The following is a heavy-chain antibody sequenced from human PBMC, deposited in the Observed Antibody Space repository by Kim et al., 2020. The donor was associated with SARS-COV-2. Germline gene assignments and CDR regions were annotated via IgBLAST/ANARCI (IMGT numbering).Heavy chain of an antibody. D-gene: IGHD3-22*01. J-gene: IGHJ6*02. CDR3: ARERSGYYLYYYYYGMDV. Sequence: KGRFTISRDNAKNTLYLQMNSLRAEDTAVYYCARERSGYYLYYYYYGMDVWGQGTTVTVSS. V-gene: IGHV3-74*01.